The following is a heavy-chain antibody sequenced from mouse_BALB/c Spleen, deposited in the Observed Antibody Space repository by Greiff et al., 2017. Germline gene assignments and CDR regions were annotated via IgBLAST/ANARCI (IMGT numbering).Heavy chain of an antibody. J-gene: IGHJ3*01. CDR2: IDPANGNT. CDR1: GFNIKDTY. CDR3: ARSITTGPWFAY. D-gene: IGHD2-4*01. V-gene: IGHV14-3*02. Sequence: VQLQQSGAELVKPGASVKLSCTASGFNIKDTYMHWVKQRPEQGLEWIGRIDPANGNTKYDPKFQGKATITADTSSNTAYLQLSSLTSEDAAVYYCARSITTGPWFAYWGQGTLVTVSA.